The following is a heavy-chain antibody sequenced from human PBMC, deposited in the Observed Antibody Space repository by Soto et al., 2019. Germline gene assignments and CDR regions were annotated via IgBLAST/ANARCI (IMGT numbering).Heavy chain of an antibody. Sequence: PGESLKISCKGSGYIFTNYWIAWVRQMPGKGLEWMGVIYPGDSDTSYSPSFQGQVTMSADKSISTAYLEWNSLKASDSAMYYCARHHPRYSYGSFDYWGQGTLVTVS. J-gene: IGHJ4*02. V-gene: IGHV5-51*01. D-gene: IGHD5-18*01. CDR2: IYPGDSDT. CDR3: ARHHPRYSYGSFDY. CDR1: GYIFTNYW.